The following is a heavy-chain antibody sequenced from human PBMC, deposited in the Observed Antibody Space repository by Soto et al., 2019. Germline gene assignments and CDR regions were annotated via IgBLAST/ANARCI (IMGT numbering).Heavy chain of an antibody. V-gene: IGHV4-61*01. D-gene: IGHD3-10*01. Sequence: PSETLSLTCTVSGGSVSSGSYYWSWIRQPPGKGLEWIGYIYYSGSTNYNPSLKSRVTISVDTPKNQFSLKLSSVTAADRAVYYCARRSALPYSYGWGSYSGDYGGQGPLVTVS. CDR1: GGSVSSGSYY. J-gene: IGHJ4*02. CDR2: IYYSGST. CDR3: ARRSALPYSYGWGSYSGDY.